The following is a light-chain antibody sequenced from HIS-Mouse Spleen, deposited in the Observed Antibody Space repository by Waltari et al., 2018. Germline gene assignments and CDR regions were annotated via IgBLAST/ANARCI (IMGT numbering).Light chain of an antibody. Sequence: EIVMTQSPATLSVSPGERATLPCRASQSVSSNLAWYQQKPGQAPRLLIYGASTRATGIPARFSGSGSGTVFTLTISSLQSEDFAVYYCQQYNNWPPLTFGGGTKVEIK. CDR2: GAS. J-gene: IGKJ4*01. V-gene: IGKV3-15*01. CDR1: QSVSSN. CDR3: QQYNNWPPLT.